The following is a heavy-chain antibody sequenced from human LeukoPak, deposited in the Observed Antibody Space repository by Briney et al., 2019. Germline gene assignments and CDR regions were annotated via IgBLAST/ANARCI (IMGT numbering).Heavy chain of an antibody. D-gene: IGHD1-26*01. V-gene: IGHV3-74*01. J-gene: IGHJ4*02. CDR1: GFTFSSYW. Sequence: GGSLRLSCAASGFTFSSYWMHWVRHAPGKGPVWVSRINSDGSSTSYADSVKGRFTISRGNAKNTLFLQMNSLRAEDTAVYYCVRGWAERSGSSFYFDYWGQGTLVTVCS. CDR3: VRGWAERSGSSFYFDY. CDR2: INSDGSST.